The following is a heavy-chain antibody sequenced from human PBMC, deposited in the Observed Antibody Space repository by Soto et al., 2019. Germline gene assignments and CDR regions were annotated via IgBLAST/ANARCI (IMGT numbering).Heavy chain of an antibody. V-gene: IGHV1-3*01. CDR1: GYTFTSYA. D-gene: IGHD1-1*01. CDR3: AREGRDNWNDVYWFDP. J-gene: IGHJ5*02. Sequence: ASVKVSCKASGYTFTSYAMHWVRQAPGQRLEWMGWINAGNGNTKYSQKFQGRVTITRDTSASTAYMELSSLRSEDTAVYYCAREGRDNWNDVYWFDPWGQGTLVTVSS. CDR2: INAGNGNT.